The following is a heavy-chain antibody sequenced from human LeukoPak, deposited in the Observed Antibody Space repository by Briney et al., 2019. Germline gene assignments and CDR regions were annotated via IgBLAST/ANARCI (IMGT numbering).Heavy chain of an antibody. CDR2: INPNSGGT. V-gene: IGHV1-2*02. Sequence: GASVKVSCKAAGYTLTGYYMHWVRQAPGQGLEWMGWINPNSGGTSYAQKFQGRVTMTRDTSISTAYMELSRLRSDDTAVHYCARGRCSSRSCYLFDYWGQGTLVTVSS. CDR1: GYTLTGYY. CDR3: ARGRCSSRSCYLFDY. D-gene: IGHD2-2*01. J-gene: IGHJ4*02.